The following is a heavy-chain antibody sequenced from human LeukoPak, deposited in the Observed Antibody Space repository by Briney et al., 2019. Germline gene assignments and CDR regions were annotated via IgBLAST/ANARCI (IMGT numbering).Heavy chain of an antibody. CDR1: GGTFSSYA. CDR2: IIPIFGTA. Sequence: SVKVSCKASGGTFSSYAISWVRQAPGQGLEWMGGIIPIFGTANYAQKFQGRVTITADESTSTAYMELSSLRSEGTAVYYCASVGRVWNDGTLYYWGQGTLVTVSS. D-gene: IGHD1-1*01. CDR3: ASVGRVWNDGTLYY. J-gene: IGHJ4*02. V-gene: IGHV1-69*01.